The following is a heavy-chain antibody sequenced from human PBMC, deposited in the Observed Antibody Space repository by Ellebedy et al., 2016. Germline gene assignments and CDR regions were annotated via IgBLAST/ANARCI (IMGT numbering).Heavy chain of an antibody. CDR3: AKGNWSYYYGMDV. V-gene: IGHV3-30*18. D-gene: IGHD3-3*01. J-gene: IGHJ6*02. CDR1: GFTFSSYG. CDR2: ISYDGSNK. Sequence: GGSLRLSXAASGFTFSSYGMHWVRQAPGKGLEWVAVISYDGSNKYYADSVKGRFTISRDNSKNTLYLQMNSLRAEDTAVYYCAKGNWSYYYGMDVWGQGTTVTVSS.